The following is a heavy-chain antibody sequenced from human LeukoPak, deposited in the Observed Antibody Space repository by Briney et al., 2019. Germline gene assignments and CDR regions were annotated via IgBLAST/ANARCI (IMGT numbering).Heavy chain of an antibody. CDR2: INHSGST. D-gene: IGHD6-6*01. J-gene: IGHJ4*02. CDR1: GGSFSGYY. CDR3: ARIGRAARH. V-gene: IGHV4-34*01. Sequence: KSSETLSLTCAVYGGSFSGYYWSWIRQPPGKGLEWIGEINHSGSTNYNPSLKSRVTISIDTSKNQFSLKLSSVTAADTAVYYCARIGRAARHWGQGTLVTVSS.